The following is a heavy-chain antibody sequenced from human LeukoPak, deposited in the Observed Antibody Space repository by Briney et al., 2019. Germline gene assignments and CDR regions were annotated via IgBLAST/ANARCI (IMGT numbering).Heavy chain of an antibody. D-gene: IGHD3-22*01. Sequence: GGSLRLSCAASGFTFSSYAMSWVRQAPGKGLEWVSAISGSGGSTYYADSVKGRFTISRDNSKNTLYLQMNSLGAEDTAVYYCAKTYYDSSGYPPGDFDYWGQGTLVTVS. CDR2: ISGSGGST. CDR1: GFTFSSYA. CDR3: AKTYYDSSGYPPGDFDY. V-gene: IGHV3-23*01. J-gene: IGHJ4*02.